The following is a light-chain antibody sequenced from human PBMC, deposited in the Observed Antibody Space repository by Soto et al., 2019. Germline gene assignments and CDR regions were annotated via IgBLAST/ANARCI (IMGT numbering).Light chain of an antibody. V-gene: IGKV1-6*01. CDR2: GAS. J-gene: IGKJ1*01. CDR1: QAIRND. CDR3: LQDYTYPWT. Sequence: AIQITQSPTSLSSSLLDIVTITCRASQAIRNDLGWYQQKPGKAPNLLIFGASNLQAGVPVRFSASGSGTNFTLTISNLQPEDFASYYCLQDYTYPWTFGQGTKVDI.